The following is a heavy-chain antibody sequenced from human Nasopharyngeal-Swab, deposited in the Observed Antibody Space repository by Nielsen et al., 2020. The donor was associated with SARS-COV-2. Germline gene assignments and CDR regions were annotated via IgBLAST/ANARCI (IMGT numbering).Heavy chain of an antibody. Sequence: SETLSLTCTVSGGSISSSSYYWGWIRQPPGKGLEWIGSIYYSGSTYYNPSLKSRVIISVDTSKNQFSLKLSSVTAADTAVYYCAREGNWNSRWFDPWGQGTLVTVSS. V-gene: IGHV4-39*07. D-gene: IGHD1-20*01. CDR3: AREGNWNSRWFDP. CDR1: GGSISSSSYY. CDR2: IYYSGST. J-gene: IGHJ5*02.